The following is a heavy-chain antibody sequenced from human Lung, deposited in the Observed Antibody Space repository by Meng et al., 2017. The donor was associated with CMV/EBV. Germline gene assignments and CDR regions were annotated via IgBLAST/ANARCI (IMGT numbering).Heavy chain of an antibody. CDR2: INPISGDT. V-gene: IGHV1-2*02. Sequence: SVXVSXXASGYTFTDYYIHWVRQAPGQGLEWMGWINPISGDTNFAQKFPGRVTLTRDTSINTAYMELSGLKSDDTAVYYCAREQNYGDFYYYYYGLDVWGQGTTVTVSS. CDR3: AREQNYGDFYYYYYGLDV. J-gene: IGHJ6*01. D-gene: IGHD4-17*01. CDR1: GYTFTDYY.